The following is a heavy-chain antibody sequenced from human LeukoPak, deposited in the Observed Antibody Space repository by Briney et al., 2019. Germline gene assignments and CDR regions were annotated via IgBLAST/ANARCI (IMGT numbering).Heavy chain of an antibody. Sequence: PGGSLRLSCAASGFTFSSYWMSWVRQAPGKGLEWVANIKQDGSEKYYVDSVKGRLTISRDNSKNTLYLQMNSLRAEDTAVYYCVKDNKVVPAATPDYWGQGTLVTVSS. V-gene: IGHV3-7*03. J-gene: IGHJ4*02. CDR1: GFTFSSYW. D-gene: IGHD2-2*02. CDR3: VKDNKVVPAATPDY. CDR2: IKQDGSEK.